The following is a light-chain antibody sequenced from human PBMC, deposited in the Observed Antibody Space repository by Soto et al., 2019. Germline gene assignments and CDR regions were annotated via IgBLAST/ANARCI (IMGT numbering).Light chain of an antibody. V-gene: IGKV3-20*01. CDR2: ATS. CDR1: QRVSGNF. J-gene: IGKJ2*02. Sequence: EIVLTQSPGTLSFSPGESATLSCRANQRVSGNFLAWYQQKPGQAPRLLIYATSSRTSGIPDRFSGSRSGTEFTLTINSLQPEDFAVYYCQPYDRSPCTFGQGTKLEIK. CDR3: QPYDRSPCT.